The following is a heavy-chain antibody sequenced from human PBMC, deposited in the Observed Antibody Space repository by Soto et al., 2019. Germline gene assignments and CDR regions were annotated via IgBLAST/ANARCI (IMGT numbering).Heavy chain of an antibody. CDR2: IYSGGST. V-gene: IGHV3-53*04. J-gene: IGHJ3*02. Sequence: GRFLRLSRAGSGFNGSSIYMRRIRQAPGKGLEWVSVIYSGGSTYYADSVKGRFTISRHNSKNTLYLQMNSLRAEDRAVYYCASGTSIDAFDIWGQGTMVNGSS. CDR1: GFNGSSIY. D-gene: IGHD2-2*01. CDR3: ASGTSIDAFDI.